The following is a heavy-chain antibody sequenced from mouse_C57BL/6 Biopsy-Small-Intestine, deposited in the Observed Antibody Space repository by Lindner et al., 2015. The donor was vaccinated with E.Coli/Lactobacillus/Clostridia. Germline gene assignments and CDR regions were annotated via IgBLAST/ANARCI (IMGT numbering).Heavy chain of an antibody. V-gene: IGHV1-39*01. CDR2: INPYFGNP. D-gene: IGHD2-4*01. Sequence: VQLQESGPELVQPGASVKLSCKASGYSFTGYNMNWVKQSHGKSLEWIGNINPYFGNPSYNQKFKGKATLTVDKSSSTAYMQLNSLTSEDSAVYYCALGDYEGDAMDYWGQGTSVTVPS. CDR1: GYSFTGYN. CDR3: ALGDYEGDAMDY. J-gene: IGHJ4*01.